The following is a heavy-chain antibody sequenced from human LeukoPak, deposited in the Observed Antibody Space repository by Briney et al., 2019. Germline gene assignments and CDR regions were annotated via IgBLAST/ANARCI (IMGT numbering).Heavy chain of an antibody. Sequence: GGSLRLSCAAPGFTFTRAWMRWVRQAPGKGLEWLGLIKSISDGGTSDYAAPVQDRFTISRDDSKNTMYLQMNNLKTEDTAVYYCARPGYCTGGSCYSEDYWGQGTLVTVSS. CDR1: GFTFTRAW. V-gene: IGHV3-15*01. J-gene: IGHJ4*02. CDR3: ARPGYCTGGSCYSEDY. CDR2: IKSISDGGTS. D-gene: IGHD2-15*01.